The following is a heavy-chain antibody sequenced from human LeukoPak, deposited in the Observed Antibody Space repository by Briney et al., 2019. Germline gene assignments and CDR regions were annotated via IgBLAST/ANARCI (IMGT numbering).Heavy chain of an antibody. V-gene: IGHV1-8*01. D-gene: IGHD3-3*01. CDR1: GYTFTSYD. CDR3: ARVVNRITIFGVVIKPQYYYYYYMDV. Sequence: ASVKVSFKASGYTFTSYDINWVRQATGQGLEWMGCMNPNSGNTGYAQKFQGRVTMTRNTSISTAYMELSSLRSEDTAVYYCARVVNRITIFGVVIKPQYYYYYYMDVWGKGTTVTVSS. CDR2: MNPNSGNT. J-gene: IGHJ6*03.